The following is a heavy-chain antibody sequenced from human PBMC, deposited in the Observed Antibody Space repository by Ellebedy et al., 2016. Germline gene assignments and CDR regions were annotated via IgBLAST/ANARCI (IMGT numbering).Heavy chain of an antibody. CDR2: ISAYNGNT. V-gene: IGHV1-18*04. D-gene: IGHD5-12*01. Sequence: ASVKVSCXASGYTFTSYGISWVRQAPGQGLEWMGWISAYNGNTNYAQKLQGRVTMTTDISTSTAYMELRSLRSDDTAVYYCARDLADIVATRITPFDYWGQGTLVTVSS. CDR1: GYTFTSYG. CDR3: ARDLADIVATRITPFDY. J-gene: IGHJ4*02.